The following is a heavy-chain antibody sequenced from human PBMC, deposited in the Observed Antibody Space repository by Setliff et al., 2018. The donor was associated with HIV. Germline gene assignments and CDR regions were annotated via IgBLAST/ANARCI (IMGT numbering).Heavy chain of an antibody. CDR1: GYSISSGYY. V-gene: IGHV4-38-2*01. D-gene: IGHD3-22*01. Sequence: PSETLSLTCAVSGYSISSGYYWGWIRQPPGKGLEWIGSIYHSGSTYYNPSLKSRVTISVDTSKNQFSLKLSSVTAADTAVYYCASVSRDDSSGYFPMLGAFDIWGQGTVVTVSS. CDR2: IYHSGST. J-gene: IGHJ3*02. CDR3: ASVSRDDSSGYFPMLGAFDI.